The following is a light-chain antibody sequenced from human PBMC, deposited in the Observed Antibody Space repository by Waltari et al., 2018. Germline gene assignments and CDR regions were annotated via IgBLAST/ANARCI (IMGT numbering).Light chain of an antibody. CDR3: AAWDDSLSGLV. J-gene: IGLJ3*02. V-gene: IGLV1-47*01. Sequence: QYVLTQPPSASGTPGQKVNISCNGTSSNIGSNYCYWYQQLPGTAPKLLIFKNNQRPSGVPDRFSDSKSGTSASLAINGLRSEDEADYYCAAWDDSLSGLVLGGGTKVTVL. CDR2: KNN. CDR1: SSNIGSNY.